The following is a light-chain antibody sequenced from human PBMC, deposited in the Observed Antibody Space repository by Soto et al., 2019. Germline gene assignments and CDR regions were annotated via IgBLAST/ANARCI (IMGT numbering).Light chain of an antibody. J-gene: IGKJ3*01. CDR3: QQSLSPPLA. CDR2: AAS. V-gene: IGKV1-39*01. Sequence: DIQMTQSPSSLSASVGDRVTITCRASQSITRNLNWYQQKPGKAPKPLIYAASSLQSGVPSGVSGSGSGTDFPLTISSLQPEDFATYVCQQSLSPPLAFGPGTKVDIE. CDR1: QSITRN.